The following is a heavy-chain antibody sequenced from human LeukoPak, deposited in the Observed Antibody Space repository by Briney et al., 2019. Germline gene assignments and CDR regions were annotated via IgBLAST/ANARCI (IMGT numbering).Heavy chain of an antibody. Sequence: GGSLRLSCAASGVTFSSHWMSWVRQAPGKGLQWVGNIKVDGRENYYLDSVKGRFTISRDNAQNSLYLQMNSLRAEDTAVYYCARSRGGGITIFGAPRPAFDSWGQGTLVTVSS. J-gene: IGHJ5*01. CDR1: GVTFSSHW. D-gene: IGHD3-3*01. CDR2: IKVDGREN. CDR3: ARSRGGGITIFGAPRPAFDS. V-gene: IGHV3-7*01.